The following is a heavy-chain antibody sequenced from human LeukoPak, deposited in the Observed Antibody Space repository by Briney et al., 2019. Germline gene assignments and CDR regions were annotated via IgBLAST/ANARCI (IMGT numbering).Heavy chain of an antibody. CDR3: VRDEPGPDTNFDY. Sequence: SQALSLTRAISGDSVSSNSAAWNWIRQSPSRGLEWLGRIYYRSKWRNDYAVSVKSRISVNADTSKNQFSLQLNSVSPEDTAVYYCVRDEPGPDTNFDYWGQGILVTVSS. CDR1: GDSVSSNSAA. J-gene: IGHJ4*02. CDR2: IYYRSKWRN. V-gene: IGHV6-1*01. D-gene: IGHD1-14*01.